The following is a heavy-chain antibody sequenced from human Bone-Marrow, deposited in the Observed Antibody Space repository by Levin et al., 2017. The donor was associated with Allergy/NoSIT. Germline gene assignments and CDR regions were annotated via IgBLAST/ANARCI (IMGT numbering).Heavy chain of an antibody. Sequence: GESLKISCAASGFTLSNFAMSWVRQAPGKGLEWVSVISGSGDKIHYADSLKGRFTISRDNSKNTLYLQMNSLRVEDTAIYYCAKDRPDTADYNGLDVWGQGTTVTVSS. CDR1: GFTLSNFA. CDR3: AKDRPDTADYNGLDV. V-gene: IGHV3-23*01. D-gene: IGHD5-18*01. CDR2: ISGSGDKI. J-gene: IGHJ6*02.